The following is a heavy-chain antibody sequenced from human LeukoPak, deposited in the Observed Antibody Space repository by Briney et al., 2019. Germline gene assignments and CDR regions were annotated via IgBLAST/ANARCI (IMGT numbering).Heavy chain of an antibody. D-gene: IGHD2-15*01. CDR3: ARGLGYCSGGSCYLRAFDI. Sequence: PSETPSLTCAVYGGSFSGYYWSWIRQPPGKGLEWIGEINHSGSTNYNPSLKSRVTISVDTSKNQFSLKLSSVTAADTAVYYCARGLGYCSGGSCYLRAFDIWGQGTMVTVSS. J-gene: IGHJ3*02. V-gene: IGHV4-34*01. CDR2: INHSGST. CDR1: GGSFSGYY.